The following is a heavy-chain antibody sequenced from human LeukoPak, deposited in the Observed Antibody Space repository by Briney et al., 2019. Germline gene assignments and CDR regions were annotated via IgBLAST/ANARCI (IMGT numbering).Heavy chain of an antibody. V-gene: IGHV4-39*07. D-gene: IGHD3-22*01. CDR2: IYYSGST. CDR3: ARRHSSGYYPDAFDI. J-gene: IGHJ3*02. Sequence: SETLSLTCTVSGGSISSSSYYWGWIRQPPGTGLEWIGSIYYSGSTYYNPSLKSRVTISVDTSKNQFSLKMSSVTAADTAVYYCARRHSSGYYPDAFDIWGQGTMVTVSS. CDR1: GGSISSSSYY.